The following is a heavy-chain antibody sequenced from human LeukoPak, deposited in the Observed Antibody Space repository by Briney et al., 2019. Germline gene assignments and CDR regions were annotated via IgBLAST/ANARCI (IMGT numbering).Heavy chain of an antibody. D-gene: IGHD6-13*01. CDR3: AKEGPWAAGFDY. J-gene: IGHJ4*02. V-gene: IGHV3-30*18. CDR2: ISYDGSNK. CDR1: GFTFSSYG. Sequence: SGRSLRLSCAASGFTFSSYGMHGVRQAPGKGLEWVAVISYDGSNKYYADSVKGRFTISRDNSKNTLYLQMNSLRAEDTAVYYCAKEGPWAAGFDYWGQGTPVTVSS.